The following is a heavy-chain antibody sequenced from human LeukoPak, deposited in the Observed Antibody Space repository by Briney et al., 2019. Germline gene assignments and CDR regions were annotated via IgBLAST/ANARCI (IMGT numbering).Heavy chain of an antibody. CDR2: ISSSSSTI. Sequence: QPGGSLRLSCAASGFTFSSYSMNWVRQAPGKGLEWVSYISSSSSTIYYADSVKGRFTISRDNAKNSLYLQMNSLRAEDTAVYYCARIVGATNYWGQGTLVTVSS. CDR1: GFTFSSYS. D-gene: IGHD1-26*01. CDR3: ARIVGATNY. J-gene: IGHJ4*02. V-gene: IGHV3-48*04.